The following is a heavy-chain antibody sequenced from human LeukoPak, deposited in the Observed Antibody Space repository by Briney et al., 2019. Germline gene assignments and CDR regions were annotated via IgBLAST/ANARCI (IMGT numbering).Heavy chain of an antibody. CDR3: ATRGLEVGATQYYYYGMDV. V-gene: IGHV3-23*01. D-gene: IGHD1-26*01. J-gene: IGHJ6*02. CDR1: GFTFSSYA. CDR2: ISGSGGST. Sequence: GGSLRLSCAASGFTFSSYAMGWVRQAPGKGREWVSAISGSGGSTYYADSVKGRFTISRDNSKNTLYLQMNSLRADDTAVYYCATRGLEVGATQYYYYGMDVWGQGTTVTVSS.